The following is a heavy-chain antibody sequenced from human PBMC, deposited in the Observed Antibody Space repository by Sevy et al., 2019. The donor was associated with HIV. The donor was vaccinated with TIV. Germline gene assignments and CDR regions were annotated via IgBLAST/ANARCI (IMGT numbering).Heavy chain of an antibody. CDR1: GFTSFKYA. CDR3: AKVSMTVSSGWGQSDYFMDV. Sequence: GGSLRLSCAVSGFTSFKYAMTWVRQAPGKGLEWVSSISDGGAATYYGDSVKGRFTISRDSSKNTLYLQMNSLRLEDTALYYCAKVSMTVSSGWGQSDYFMDVWGKGTTVTVSS. V-gene: IGHV3-23*01. J-gene: IGHJ6*03. D-gene: IGHD6-19*01. CDR2: ISDGGAAT.